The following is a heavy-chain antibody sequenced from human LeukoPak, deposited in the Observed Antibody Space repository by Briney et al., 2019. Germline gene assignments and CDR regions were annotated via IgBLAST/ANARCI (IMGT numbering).Heavy chain of an antibody. D-gene: IGHD3-22*01. J-gene: IGHJ3*02. Sequence: GGSPRLSCAASGFTFSSYAMSWVRQAPGKGLEWVAVISYDGSNKYYADSVKGRFTISRDNSKNTLYLQMNSLRAEDTAVYYCARVRAYYDSTEDAFDIWGQGTMVTVSS. CDR3: ARVRAYYDSTEDAFDI. CDR1: GFTFSSYA. CDR2: ISYDGSNK. V-gene: IGHV3-30*14.